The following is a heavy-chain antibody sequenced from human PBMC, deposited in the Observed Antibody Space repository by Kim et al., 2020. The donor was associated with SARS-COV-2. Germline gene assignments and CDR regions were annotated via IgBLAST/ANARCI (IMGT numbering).Heavy chain of an antibody. D-gene: IGHD2-8*02. J-gene: IGHJ5*02. V-gene: IGHV3-23*01. CDR2: T. CDR3: AKGRATVTAGES. Sequence: TYYTDSVHRQFTISRDNSKYALYLQKDSLRAEDTAIYYCAKGRATVTAGESWGQGTLVIVSS.